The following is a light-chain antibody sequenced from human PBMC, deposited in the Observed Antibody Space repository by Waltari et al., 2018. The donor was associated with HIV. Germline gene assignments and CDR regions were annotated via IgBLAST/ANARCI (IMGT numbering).Light chain of an antibody. CDR1: SSDIGAYHR. J-gene: IGLJ3*02. CDR3: SSYTTSSTWV. Sequence: QSALTQPPSVSGSLGQSVTIPCTGTSSDIGAYHRVSWYQQSPGTAPKLRIYEVTHRPSGVPVRFSGSKSGNTASLTISGLQADDEADYYCSSYTTSSTWVFGGGTKLTVL. CDR2: EVT. V-gene: IGLV2-18*02.